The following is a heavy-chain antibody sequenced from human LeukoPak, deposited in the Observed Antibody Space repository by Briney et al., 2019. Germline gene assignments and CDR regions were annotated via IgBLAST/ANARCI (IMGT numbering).Heavy chain of an antibody. CDR3: ARQDSSGAGYFDH. V-gene: IGHV4-38-2*01. CDR1: GYSISSGYY. CDR2: MYHSGNT. J-gene: IGHJ4*02. D-gene: IGHD6-19*01. Sequence: SETLSLTCAVSGYSISSGYYWGWIRQPPGKGPEWIGSMYHSGNTYYNPSLKSRVIISVDTSKNQLSLKLTSVTAADTAVYFCARQDSSGAGYFDHWGQGTLVTVSS.